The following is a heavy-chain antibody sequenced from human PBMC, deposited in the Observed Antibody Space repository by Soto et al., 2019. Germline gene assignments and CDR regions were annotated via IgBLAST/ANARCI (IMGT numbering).Heavy chain of an antibody. CDR1: GFTFSSYG. D-gene: IGHD6-13*01. CDR2: ISYDGSNK. V-gene: IGHV3-30*18. CDR3: AKDRRPAGYYYYYMDV. J-gene: IGHJ6*03. Sequence: QVQLVESGGGVVQPGRSLRLSCAASGFTFSSYGMHWVRQAPCKGLEWVAVISYDGSNKYYADSVKGRFTISRDNSKNTLYLQMNSLRAEDTAVYYCAKDRRPAGYYYYYMDVWGKGTTVTVSS.